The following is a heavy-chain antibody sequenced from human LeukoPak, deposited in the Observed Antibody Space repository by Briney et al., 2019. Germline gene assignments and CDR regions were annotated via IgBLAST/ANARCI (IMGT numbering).Heavy chain of an antibody. J-gene: IGHJ4*02. V-gene: IGHV3-23*01. Sequence: PGGSLRLSCAASGFTFSSYGIHWVRQAPGKGLEWVSAISGSGGSTYYADSVKGRFTISRDNSKNTLYLQMNSLRAEDTAVYYCAKDPGVLTGYYAEGDYWGQGTLVTVSS. CDR1: GFTFSSYG. CDR3: AKDPGVLTGYYAEGDY. D-gene: IGHD3-9*01. CDR2: ISGSGGST.